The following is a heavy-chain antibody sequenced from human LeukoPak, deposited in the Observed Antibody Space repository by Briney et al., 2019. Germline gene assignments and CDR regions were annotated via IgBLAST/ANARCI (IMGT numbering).Heavy chain of an antibody. CDR2: INHSGST. D-gene: IGHD3-16*02. CDR3: ARSIMITFGGVIVMGGYFDY. Sequence: SETLSLTCAVYGGSFSGYYWSWIRQPPGKGLEWIGEINHSGSTNYNPSLKSRVTISVDTSKNQFSLKLSSVTAADTAVYYCARSIMITFGGVIVMGGYFDYWGQGTLVTVSS. J-gene: IGHJ4*02. CDR1: GGSFSGYY. V-gene: IGHV4-34*01.